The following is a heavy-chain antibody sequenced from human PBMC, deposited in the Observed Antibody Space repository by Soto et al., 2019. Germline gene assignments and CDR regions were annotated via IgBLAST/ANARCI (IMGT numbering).Heavy chain of an antibody. CDR1: GYTFTSYA. V-gene: IGHV1-3*01. D-gene: IGHD3-3*01. CDR2: INAGNGNT. J-gene: IGHJ5*02. Sequence: ASVKVSCKASGYTFTSYAMHWVRQAPGQRLEWVGWINAGNGNTKYSQKFQGRVTITRDTSASTAYMELSSLRSEDTAVYYCARDMSRGYDFWSGSINWFDPWGQGTLVTVSS. CDR3: ARDMSRGYDFWSGSINWFDP.